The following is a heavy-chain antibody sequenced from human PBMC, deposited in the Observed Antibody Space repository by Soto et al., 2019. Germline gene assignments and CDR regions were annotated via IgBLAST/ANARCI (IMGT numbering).Heavy chain of an antibody. CDR3: ARGWGKYLGVNDF. J-gene: IGHJ4*02. V-gene: IGHV1-18*01. CDR1: GYTFNTFG. Sequence: IQLLQSAGAVKRPGASVKVSCKASGYTFNTFGVTWVRQAPGEGLEWMGCISGYGGKRDYSRKLQGRLTLTADPSTSTSYMELRNLTSDDTAVYYCARGWGKYLGVNDFWGQGTLVTVSS. CDR2: ISGYGGKR. D-gene: IGHD7-27*01.